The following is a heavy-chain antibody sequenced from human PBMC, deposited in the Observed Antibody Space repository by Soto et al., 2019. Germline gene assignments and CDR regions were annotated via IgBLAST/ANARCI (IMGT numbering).Heavy chain of an antibody. V-gene: IGHV3-48*01. Sequence: PGGSLRLSCAASGFTFCSYSMNWVRQAPGKGLEWVSYISSSSSSIYYADSVKGRVTISRDNAKNSLYLQMNSLRAEDTAVYYCARHPERIAEIGWFDPWGQGTLVTVSS. D-gene: IGHD6-13*01. J-gene: IGHJ5*02. CDR1: GFTFCSYS. CDR2: ISSSSSSI. CDR3: ARHPERIAEIGWFDP.